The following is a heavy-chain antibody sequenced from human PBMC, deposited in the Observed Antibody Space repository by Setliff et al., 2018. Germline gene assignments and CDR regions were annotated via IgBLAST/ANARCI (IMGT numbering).Heavy chain of an antibody. CDR3: ARGRGISMIVVVTHDAFDI. J-gene: IGHJ3*02. V-gene: IGHV4-34*01. CDR2: INHSGST. Sequence: SETLSLTCAVYGGSFSGYYWSWIRQPPGKGLEWIGEINHSGSTNYNPSLKSRVTISVDTSKNQFSLKLSSVTAADTAVYYCARGRGISMIVVVTHDAFDIWGQGTMVTVS. D-gene: IGHD3-22*01. CDR1: GGSFSGYY.